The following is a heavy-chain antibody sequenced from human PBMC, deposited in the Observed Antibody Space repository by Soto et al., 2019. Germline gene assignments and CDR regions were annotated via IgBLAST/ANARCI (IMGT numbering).Heavy chain of an antibody. V-gene: IGHV4-34*01. CDR1: GGSFSGYY. Sequence: QVQLQQWGAGLLKPSETLSLTCAVYGGSFSGYYWSWIRQPPGKGLEWIGEINHSGSTNYNPSLMSRVTLSVDTSKNQFSLKLSSVTAADTAVYYCARGSRERRKDYYDTSGYYQDMYYFDYWGQGTLVTVSS. CDR3: ARGSRERRKDYYDTSGYYQDMYYFDY. J-gene: IGHJ4*02. CDR2: INHSGST. D-gene: IGHD3-22*01.